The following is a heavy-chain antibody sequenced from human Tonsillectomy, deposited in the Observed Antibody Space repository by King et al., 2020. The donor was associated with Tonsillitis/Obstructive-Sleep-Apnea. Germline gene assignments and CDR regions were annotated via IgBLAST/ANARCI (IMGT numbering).Heavy chain of an antibody. D-gene: IGHD1-26*01. J-gene: IGHJ4*02. CDR2: ITGNGVST. CDR3: ATSWDLPTAITRGADY. CDR1: GFTFTNYA. V-gene: IGHV3-23*04. Sequence: VQLVESGGGLVQPGGSLRLSCAASGFTFTNYAMSWVRQAPGKGLEWVSAITGNGVSTYYADSVKGRFTISRDNSKNTLNLQVNSLRAEDTAIYYCATSWDLPTAITRGADYWGQGTLVTVSS.